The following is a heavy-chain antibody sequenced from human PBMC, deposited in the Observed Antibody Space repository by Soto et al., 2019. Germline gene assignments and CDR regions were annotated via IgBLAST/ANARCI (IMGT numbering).Heavy chain of an antibody. Sequence: HEHLVQSGAEVKRPGASLKVSCKASGYSFTGYYIHWVRQAPGQGLEWMGWINPDSGATNYAQNFQGRVTLTSDTSISTASMDLPSLTSDDTAVYYCARGDYGTGGYPFPYFDYWGQGTLVIVYS. J-gene: IGHJ4*02. CDR2: INPDSGAT. V-gene: IGHV1-2*02. D-gene: IGHD2-8*02. CDR1: GYSFTGYY. CDR3: ARGDYGTGGYPFPYFDY.